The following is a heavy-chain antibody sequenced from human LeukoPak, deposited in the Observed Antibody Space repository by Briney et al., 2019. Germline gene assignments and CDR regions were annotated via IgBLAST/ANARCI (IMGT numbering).Heavy chain of an antibody. CDR1: GYTFTDYY. V-gene: IGHV1-69-2*01. J-gene: IGHJ4*02. CDR2: VDPEDGET. Sequence: GASVKISCKASGYTFTDYYMHWVQQAPGKGLEWMGRVDPEDGETIYAEKFQGRVTITADTSTDTAYMELSSLRSEDTAVYYCATVYIGCSGGSCLGPFDYWGQGTLVTVSS. D-gene: IGHD2-15*01. CDR3: ATVYIGCSGGSCLGPFDY.